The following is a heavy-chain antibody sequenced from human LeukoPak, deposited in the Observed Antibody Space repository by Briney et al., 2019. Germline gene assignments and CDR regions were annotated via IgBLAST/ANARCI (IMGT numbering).Heavy chain of an antibody. CDR3: ARDKSAGADTGSSFYY. CDR1: GFTLNNAW. J-gene: IGHJ4*02. D-gene: IGHD3-10*01. CDR2: IKQDRSEK. Sequence: GGSLRLSCAASGFTLNNAWMTWVRQAPGKGLEWVASIKQDRSEKYYVDSVKGRFTFSRDNAKNSLYLQMDSLRAEDTAVYYCARDKSAGADTGSSFYYWGQGALVTVSS. V-gene: IGHV3-7*03.